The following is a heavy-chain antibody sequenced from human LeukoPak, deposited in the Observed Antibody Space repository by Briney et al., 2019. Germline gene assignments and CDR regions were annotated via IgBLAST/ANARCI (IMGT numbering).Heavy chain of an antibody. D-gene: IGHD1-26*01. V-gene: IGHV4-59*04. Sequence: SETLSPTCTVSGGSISSYYWSWIRQPPGKGLESIGTIFYSGTTYYNPSLKSRVTISIDTSKNQFSLKLSSVTAADTAVYYCARWARGSYPAFYYYYYMDVWGKGTTVTVSS. CDR2: IFYSGTT. CDR1: GGSISSYY. CDR3: ARWARGSYPAFYYYYYMDV. J-gene: IGHJ6*03.